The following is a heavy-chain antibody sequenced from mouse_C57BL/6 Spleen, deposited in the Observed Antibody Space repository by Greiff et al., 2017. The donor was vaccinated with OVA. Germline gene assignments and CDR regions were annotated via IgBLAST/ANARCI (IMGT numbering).Heavy chain of an antibody. CDR1: GFTFTDYY. Sequence: EVHLVESGGGLVQPGGSLILSCAASGFTFTDYYMSWVRQPPGKALEWLGFIRNKANGYTTEYSASVKGRFTISTDNSQSILYLQMNALRAEDSATYYCARFYYYGSSDGWYFDVWGTGTTVTVSS. D-gene: IGHD1-1*01. CDR3: ARFYYYGSSDGWYFDV. V-gene: IGHV7-3*01. J-gene: IGHJ1*03. CDR2: IRNKANGYTT.